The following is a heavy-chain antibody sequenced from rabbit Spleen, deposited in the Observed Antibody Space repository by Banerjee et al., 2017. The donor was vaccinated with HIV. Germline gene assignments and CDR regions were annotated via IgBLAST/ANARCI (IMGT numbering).Heavy chain of an antibody. CDR1: GFSFSSNW. J-gene: IGHJ2*01. Sequence: QEQLVESGGGLVKPEGSLKLSCTVSGFSFSSNWICWVRQAPGKGLEWIACIDTNDGDTDYANWPKGRFTISKTSSTTVTLQMTSLTAADTATYFCARNYVNAFDPWGQGTLVTVS. V-gene: IGHV1S45*01. CDR3: ARNYVNAFDP. CDR2: IDTNDGDT. D-gene: IGHD1-1*01.